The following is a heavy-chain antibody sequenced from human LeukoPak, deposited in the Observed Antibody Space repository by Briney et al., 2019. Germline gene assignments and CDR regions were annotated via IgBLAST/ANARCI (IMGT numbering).Heavy chain of an antibody. CDR2: INPSAGST. CDR3: ARKGVGALMLDY. CDR1: GYTFTRYY. Sequence: GASVKVSRKASGYTFTRYYLHWVRQAPGQGLEWMGIINPSAGSTSFAQNFQGRVTMTRDTSTSTVYMELSSLRSEDTAVYYCARKGVGALMLDYWGQGTLVTVSS. V-gene: IGHV1-46*01. J-gene: IGHJ4*02. D-gene: IGHD1-26*01.